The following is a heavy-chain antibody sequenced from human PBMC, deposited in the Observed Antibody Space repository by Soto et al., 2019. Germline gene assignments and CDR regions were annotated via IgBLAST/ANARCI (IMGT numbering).Heavy chain of an antibody. D-gene: IGHD2-2*01. J-gene: IGHJ6*02. V-gene: IGHV3-30*18. CDR2: ISYDGSNK. CDR3: AKIQSRPAATPMAV. CDR1: GFTFSSYG. Sequence: QVQLVESGGGVVQPGRSLRLSCAASGFTFSSYGMHWVRQAPGKGLEWVAVISYDGSNKYYADSVKGRFTISRDNSKNTLYLQMNSLRAEDTAVYYGAKIQSRPAATPMAVWGQGTTVTVSS.